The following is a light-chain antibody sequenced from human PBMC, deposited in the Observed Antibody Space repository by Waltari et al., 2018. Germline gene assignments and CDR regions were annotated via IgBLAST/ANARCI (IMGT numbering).Light chain of an antibody. V-gene: IGKV3-15*01. CDR2: GAS. J-gene: IGKJ1*01. Sequence: EIVMTQSPATLSVSPGERATLSCRASQSISSNLAWDKQKPGQAPRLLIYGASTSATGIPARFSGSGSGTEFTLSSSSLQSEDSAVYYCHQYNNWPPWTFGQGTKVEIK. CDR1: QSISSN. CDR3: HQYNNWPPWT.